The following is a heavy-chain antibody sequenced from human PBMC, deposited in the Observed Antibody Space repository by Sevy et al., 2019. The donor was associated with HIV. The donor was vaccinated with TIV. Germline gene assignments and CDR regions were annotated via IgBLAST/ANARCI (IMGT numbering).Heavy chain of an antibody. CDR3: ARDRLCDYVWGSYRHRCAFDI. Sequence: SETLSLTCTVSGGSISSYYWSWIRQPAGKGLEWIGRIYTSGSTNYNPSLKSRVTMSVDTSKNQFSLKLSSVTAADTAVYYCARDRLCDYVWGSYRHRCAFDIRGQGTMVTVSS. J-gene: IGHJ3*02. CDR2: IYTSGST. D-gene: IGHD3-16*02. CDR1: GGSISSYY. V-gene: IGHV4-4*07.